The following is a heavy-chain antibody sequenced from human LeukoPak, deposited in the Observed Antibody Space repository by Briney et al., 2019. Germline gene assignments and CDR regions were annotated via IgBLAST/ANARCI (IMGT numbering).Heavy chain of an antibody. CDR1: GFTFDDYA. CDR2: ISWNSGSI. Sequence: GRSLRLSCAASGFTFDDYAMHWVRQAPGKGLEWVSGISWNSGSIGYADSVKGRFTISRDNAKGSLYLQMNSLRAEDTAVYYCARDGELGSPADAFDIWGQGTMVTVSS. D-gene: IGHD1-26*01. J-gene: IGHJ3*02. V-gene: IGHV3-9*01. CDR3: ARDGELGSPADAFDI.